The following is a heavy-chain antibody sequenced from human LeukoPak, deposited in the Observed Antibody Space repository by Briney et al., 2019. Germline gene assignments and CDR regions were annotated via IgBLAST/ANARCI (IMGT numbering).Heavy chain of an antibody. D-gene: IGHD3-22*01. CDR1: GFTFSIYA. Sequence: GGSLRLSCAASGFTFSIYAMSWVRQAPGKGLEWVSAISGSGGSTYYADSVKGRFTISRDNSKNTLYLQMNSLRAEDTAVYYCAKSDSSGYYLRRFDYWGQGTLVTVSS. V-gene: IGHV3-23*01. CDR3: AKSDSSGYYLRRFDY. CDR2: ISGSGGST. J-gene: IGHJ4*02.